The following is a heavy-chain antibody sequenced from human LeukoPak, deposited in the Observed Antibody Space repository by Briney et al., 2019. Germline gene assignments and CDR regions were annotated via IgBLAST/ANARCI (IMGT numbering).Heavy chain of an antibody. D-gene: IGHD3-22*01. J-gene: IGHJ4*02. CDR1: GFAFRNAW. Sequence: GGSLRLSCAASGFAFRNAWMSWVRQAPGKGLEWVGRIKSKTDGGTTDYAAPVKGRFTISRDDSKNTLYLQMNSLKTEDTAVYYCTTEDDSSGWVDYWGQGTLVTVSS. CDR2: IKSKTDGGTT. CDR3: TTEDDSSGWVDY. V-gene: IGHV3-15*01.